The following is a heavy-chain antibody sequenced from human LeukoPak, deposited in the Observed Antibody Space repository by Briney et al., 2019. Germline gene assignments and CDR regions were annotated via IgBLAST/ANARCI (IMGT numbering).Heavy chain of an antibody. J-gene: IGHJ5*02. CDR3: ARVLRSDWSGIDP. Sequence: ASVKVSRKASGYTFTSYGISWVRQAPGQGLEGMGWISAYNGNTNYAQKLQGRVTMTTDTSTSTAYMELRSLRSDDTAVYYCARVLRSDWSGIDPWGQGTLVTVSS. CDR2: ISAYNGNT. CDR1: GYTFTSYG. D-gene: IGHD6-19*01. V-gene: IGHV1-18*04.